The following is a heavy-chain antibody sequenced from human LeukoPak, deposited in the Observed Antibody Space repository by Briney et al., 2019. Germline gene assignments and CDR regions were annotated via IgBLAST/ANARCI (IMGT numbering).Heavy chain of an antibody. Sequence: PGGSLRLSCAASGFTFSSYEMNWVRQAPGKGLEWVSAISGSGGSTYYADSVKGRFATSRDDSRSTVFLQMNSLRAEDTAVYYCARGRVGALLHALDIWGQGTLVAVSS. CDR2: ISGSGGST. J-gene: IGHJ3*02. V-gene: IGHV3-23*01. CDR1: GFTFSSYE. D-gene: IGHD1-26*01. CDR3: ARGRVGALLHALDI.